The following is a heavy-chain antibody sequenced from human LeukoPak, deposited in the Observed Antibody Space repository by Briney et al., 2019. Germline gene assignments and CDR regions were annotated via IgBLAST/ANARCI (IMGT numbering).Heavy chain of an antibody. CDR2: IYSSGST. D-gene: IGHD6-13*01. Sequence: GGSLRLSCAASGFTVSSNYMSWVRQAPGKGLEWVSVIYSSGSTYYADSVKGRFTISRDNSKNTLYLQMNSLRAEDTAVYYCARETAAAGLDYWGQGTLVTVSS. CDR3: ARETAAAGLDY. J-gene: IGHJ4*02. V-gene: IGHV3-53*01. CDR1: GFTVSSNY.